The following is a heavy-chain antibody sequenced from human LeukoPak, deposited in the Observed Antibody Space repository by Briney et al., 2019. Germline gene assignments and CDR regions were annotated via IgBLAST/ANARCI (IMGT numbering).Heavy chain of an antibody. Sequence: GGSLRLSCAASGFTFSSYWMHWVRQAPGKGLVWVSRINPDGSSTSYADSVKGRFTISRDNAKNTLYLQMNSLRAEDTAVYYCVKYGDYKFDPWGQGTLVTVSS. J-gene: IGHJ5*02. CDR2: INPDGSST. CDR1: GFTFSSYW. V-gene: IGHV3-74*01. CDR3: VKYGDYKFDP. D-gene: IGHD4-17*01.